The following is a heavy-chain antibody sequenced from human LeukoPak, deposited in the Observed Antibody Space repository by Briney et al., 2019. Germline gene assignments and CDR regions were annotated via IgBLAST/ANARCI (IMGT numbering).Heavy chain of an antibody. CDR1: GDSISSYY. V-gene: IGHV4-4*09. D-gene: IGHD6-6*01. Sequence: SETLSLTCTVSGDSISSYYWSWIRQPPGKGPEWIGYIYTSGGTNYIPSLKGRVTISIDTSKNQFSLKLSSVTAADSAVYYCARLTRLSTSPDRYYLDYWGQGTLVTVSS. CDR3: ARLTRLSTSPDRYYLDY. J-gene: IGHJ4*02. CDR2: IYTSGGT.